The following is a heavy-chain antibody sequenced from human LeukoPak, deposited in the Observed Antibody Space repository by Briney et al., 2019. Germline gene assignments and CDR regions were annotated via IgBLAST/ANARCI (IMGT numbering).Heavy chain of an antibody. D-gene: IGHD6-13*01. V-gene: IGHV3-21*04. Sequence: PGGSLRLSCAASGVTFSRYWMYWVRQAPGKGLEWVSSISSSINYIYYADSVKGRFTISRDNAKNSLYLQMNSLRAEDTAVYYCARGAAAGKPYWGQGTLVTVSS. CDR3: ARGAAAGKPY. J-gene: IGHJ4*02. CDR1: GVTFSRYW. CDR2: ISSSINYI.